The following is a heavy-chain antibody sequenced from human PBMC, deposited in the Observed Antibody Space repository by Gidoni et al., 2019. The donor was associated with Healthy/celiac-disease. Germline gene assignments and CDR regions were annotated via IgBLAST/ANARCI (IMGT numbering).Heavy chain of an antibody. D-gene: IGHD5-12*01. V-gene: IGHV3-33*01. J-gene: IGHJ4*02. CDR3: ARAGSRHSGYDYYFDY. Sequence: QVQLVESGGGVVQPGRSLRLSCAASGFTFSSYGMHWVRQAPGKGLEWVAVIWYDGSNKYYADSVKGRFTISRDNSKNTLYLQMNSLRAEDTAVYYCARAGSRHSGYDYYFDYWGQGTLVTVSS. CDR2: IWYDGSNK. CDR1: GFTFSSYG.